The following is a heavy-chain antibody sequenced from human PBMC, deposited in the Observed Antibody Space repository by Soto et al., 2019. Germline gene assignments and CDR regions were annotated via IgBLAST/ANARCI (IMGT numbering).Heavy chain of an antibody. D-gene: IGHD6-13*01. CDR1: GFTFSSYA. J-gene: IGHJ4*02. CDR3: ERWDSSSYPFDY. Sequence: GGSLRLSCAASGFTFSSYAMSWVRQAPGKGLEWVSAISGSGGSTYYADSVKGRFTISRDNSKNTLYLQMNSLRAEDTAVYYCERWDSSSYPFDYWGQGTLVTVSS. CDR2: ISGSGGST. V-gene: IGHV3-23*01.